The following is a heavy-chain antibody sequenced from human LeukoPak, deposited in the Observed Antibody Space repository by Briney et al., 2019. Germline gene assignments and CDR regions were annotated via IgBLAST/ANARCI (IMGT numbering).Heavy chain of an antibody. CDR1: GYTFTSYD. V-gene: IGHV1-8*01. D-gene: IGHD3-9*01. J-gene: IGHJ4*01. CDR3: SRAKYDILTGLYYIDY. Sequence: ASVPVSCKASGYTFTSYDINWVRQATGQGLEWMGWMNPNSGNTGYAQKFQGRVFMTRNTSISTAYMELSSLRSEDTAVYYCSRAKYDILTGLYYIDYWGHGTLVNVYS. CDR2: MNPNSGNT.